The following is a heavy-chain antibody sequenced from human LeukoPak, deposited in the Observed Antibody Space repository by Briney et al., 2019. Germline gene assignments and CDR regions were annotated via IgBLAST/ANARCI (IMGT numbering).Heavy chain of an antibody. J-gene: IGHJ4*02. D-gene: IGHD3-3*01. CDR2: IIPIFGTA. CDR3: ARATIFGVVILDY. Sequence: SVKVSCKASGGTFSSYAISWVRQAPGQGLEWMGRIIPIFGTANYAQKFQGRVTITTDESTSTAYMGLSSLRSEDTAVYYCARATIFGVVILDYWGQGTLVTVSS. V-gene: IGHV1-69*05. CDR1: GGTFSSYA.